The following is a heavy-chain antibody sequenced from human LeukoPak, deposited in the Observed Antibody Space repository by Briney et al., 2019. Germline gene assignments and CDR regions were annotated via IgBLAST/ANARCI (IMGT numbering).Heavy chain of an antibody. D-gene: IGHD2-21*02. CDR1: GFTVSSNY. CDR2: IYSGGST. Sequence: GSLRLSCAASGFTVSSNYMSWVRQAPGKGLEWVSVIYSGGSTYYADSVKGRFTISRDNSKNTLYLQMNSLRAEDTAVYYCARLLCGGDCYSEYYFDYWGQGTLVTVSS. CDR3: ARLLCGGDCYSEYYFDY. V-gene: IGHV3-66*04. J-gene: IGHJ4*02.